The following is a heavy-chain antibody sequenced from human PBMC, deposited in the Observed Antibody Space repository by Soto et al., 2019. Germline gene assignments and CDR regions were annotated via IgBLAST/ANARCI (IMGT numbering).Heavy chain of an antibody. D-gene: IGHD2-8*02. V-gene: IGHV4-34*01. CDR3: ARDKITGLFDY. CDR2: INHSGST. CDR1: GGSFSGYY. Sequence: QVQLQQWGAGLLKPSETLSLTCAVYGGSFSGYYWTWIRQPPGTGLEWIGEINHSGSTNYNPSLKCRVTVSVDTAKNQFALKLTSLTAAVTAVYYCARDKITGLFDYWGHGTLVTVSS. J-gene: IGHJ4*01.